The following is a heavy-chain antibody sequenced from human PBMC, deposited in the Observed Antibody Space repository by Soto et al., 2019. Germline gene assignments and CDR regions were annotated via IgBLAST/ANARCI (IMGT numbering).Heavy chain of an antibody. CDR2: IYSSGST. V-gene: IGHV4-59*01. J-gene: IGHJ4*02. CDR1: AGFSDNEY. CDR3: ARDHPHSYGVYYFDY. Sequence: SQTLSVPCTVSAGFSDNEYWKCTRLSPGNGLEWIGYIYSSGSTHYNPSIQNRVTISFDTSKNQVSLKVNSVTAADTAVYYCARDHPHSYGVYYFDYWGQGTPVT. D-gene: IGHD5-18*01.